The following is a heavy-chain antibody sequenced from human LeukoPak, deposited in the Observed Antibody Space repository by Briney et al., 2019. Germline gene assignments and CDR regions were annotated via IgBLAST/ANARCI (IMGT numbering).Heavy chain of an antibody. CDR3: AKAGCSSTSCYFDY. J-gene: IGHJ4*02. D-gene: IGHD2-2*01. CDR1: GFTFSSYA. Sequence: GGSLRLSCAASGFTFSSYAMNWVRQAPGKGLEWVSAVSGSGGNTYYANSVKGRFTISGDNSRNTLHLQMNSLRAEDTAVYYCAKAGCSSTSCYFDYWGQGTLVTVSS. V-gene: IGHV3-23*01. CDR2: VSGSGGNT.